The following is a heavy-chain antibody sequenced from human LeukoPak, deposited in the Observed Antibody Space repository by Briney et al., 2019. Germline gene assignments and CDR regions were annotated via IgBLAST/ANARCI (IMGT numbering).Heavy chain of an antibody. CDR3: AKDRSSSWCIDY. Sequence: GRSLRLSCAASGFTFRSNGMHWVRQAPGKGLEWVAVISYDGRDIHYADSVKGRFTISRDNSKNTLFLQMNSLRAEDTAVYYCAKDRSSSWCIDYWGQGTLVTVSS. V-gene: IGHV3-30*18. CDR2: ISYDGRDI. D-gene: IGHD6-13*01. J-gene: IGHJ4*02. CDR1: GFTFRSNG.